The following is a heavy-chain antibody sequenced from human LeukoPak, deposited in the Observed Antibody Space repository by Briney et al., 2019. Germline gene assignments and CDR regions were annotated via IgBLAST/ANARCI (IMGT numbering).Heavy chain of an antibody. Sequence: PGGSLRLSCAASGFTFSSHGMHWVRQAPGKGLEWVAVIWYDGSNKYYADSVKGRFTISRDNSKNTLYLQMNSLRAEDTAVYYCARGPYGDYRKGYFQHWGQGTLVTVSS. CDR3: ARGPYGDYRKGYFQH. J-gene: IGHJ1*01. CDR1: GFTFSSHG. CDR2: IWYDGSNK. V-gene: IGHV3-33*01. D-gene: IGHD4-17*01.